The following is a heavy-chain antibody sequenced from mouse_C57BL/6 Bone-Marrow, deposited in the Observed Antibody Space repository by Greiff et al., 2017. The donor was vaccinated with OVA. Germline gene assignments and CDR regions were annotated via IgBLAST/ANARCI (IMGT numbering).Heavy chain of an antibody. Sequence: DVMLVESGGDLVKPGGSLKLSCAASGFTFSSYGMSWVRQTPDERLEWVATISSGGSYTYYPDSVKGRFTISRDNAKNTLYLQMSSLKSEDTAMYYCARQSSGYAMDYWGQGTSVTVSS. CDR1: GFTFSSYG. V-gene: IGHV5-6*02. D-gene: IGHD3-2*02. CDR3: ARQSSGYAMDY. CDR2: ISSGGSYT. J-gene: IGHJ4*01.